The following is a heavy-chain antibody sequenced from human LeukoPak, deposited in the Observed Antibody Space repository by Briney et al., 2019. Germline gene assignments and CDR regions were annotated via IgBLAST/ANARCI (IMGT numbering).Heavy chain of an antibody. D-gene: IGHD3-16*01. V-gene: IGHV1-69*13. CDR1: GGTFSSYA. J-gene: IGHJ6*01. CDR2: IIPIFGTA. Sequence: ASAKVSCKASGGTFSSYAISWVRQAPGQGLEWMGGIIPIFGTANYAQKFQGRVTITADESTSTAYMELSSLRSEDTAVYYCASSPGVMDNYYYYGMDVWGQGTTVTVSS. CDR3: ASSPGVMDNYYYYGMDV.